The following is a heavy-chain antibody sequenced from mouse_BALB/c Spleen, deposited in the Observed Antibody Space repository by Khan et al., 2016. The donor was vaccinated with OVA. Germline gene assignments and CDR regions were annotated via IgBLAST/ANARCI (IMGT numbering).Heavy chain of an antibody. Sequence: EVQLVESGGGLVQPGGSRKLSCAASGFTFSSFGMHWVRQAPKKGLEWVAYVSRGSSTIYYVDTVKGRFTISRDNPKNTLFLQMTSLRSEDTAIDYCARSGGNFHWYFDVWGAGTSVTVSS. CDR1: GFTFSSFG. V-gene: IGHV5-17*02. D-gene: IGHD2-1*01. CDR3: ARSGGNFHWYFDV. J-gene: IGHJ1*01. CDR2: VSRGSSTI.